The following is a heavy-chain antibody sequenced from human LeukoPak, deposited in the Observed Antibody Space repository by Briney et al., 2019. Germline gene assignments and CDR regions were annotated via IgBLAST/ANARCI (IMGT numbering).Heavy chain of an antibody. Sequence: SETLSLTCTVSGGSISSGGYYWSWIRQHPGKGLEWIGYIYYSGSTYYNPSLKSRVTISVDTSKNQFSLKLSSVTAADTAVYYCARDHGGAHSFDYWGQGTLVTVSS. CDR3: ARDHGGAHSFDY. CDR2: IYYSGST. CDR1: GGSISSGGYY. V-gene: IGHV4-31*03. J-gene: IGHJ4*02. D-gene: IGHD4-23*01.